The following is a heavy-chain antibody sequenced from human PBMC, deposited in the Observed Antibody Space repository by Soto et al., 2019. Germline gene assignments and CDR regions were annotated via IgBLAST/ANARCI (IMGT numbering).Heavy chain of an antibody. CDR2: IYYSGST. D-gene: IGHD3-22*01. V-gene: IGHV4-61*01. Sequence: QVQLQESGPGLVKPSETLSLTCTVSGGSVSSGSYYWSWIRQPPGKGLEWIGYIYYSGSTNYNPSLKSRVTISVDTSKNQFSLKLSSVTAADTAVYYCARANDSSGYSDYWGQGTLVTVSS. CDR1: GGSVSSGSYY. J-gene: IGHJ4*02. CDR3: ARANDSSGYSDY.